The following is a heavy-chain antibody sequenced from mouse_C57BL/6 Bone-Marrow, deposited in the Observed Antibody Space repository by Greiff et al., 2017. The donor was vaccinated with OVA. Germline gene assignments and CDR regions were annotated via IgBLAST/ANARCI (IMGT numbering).Heavy chain of an antibody. V-gene: IGHV5-4*01. CDR2: ISDGGSYT. Sequence: DVKLVESGGGLVKPGGSLKLSCAASGFTFSSYAMSWVRQTPEKRLEWVATISDGGSYTYYPDNVKGRFTISRDNAKNNLYLQMSHLKSEDTAMYYCARDNDGYKFAYWGQGTLVTVSA. D-gene: IGHD2-3*01. CDR1: GFTFSSYA. CDR3: ARDNDGYKFAY. J-gene: IGHJ3*01.